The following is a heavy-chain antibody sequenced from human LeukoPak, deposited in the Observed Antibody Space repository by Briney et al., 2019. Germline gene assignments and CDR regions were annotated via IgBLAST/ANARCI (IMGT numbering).Heavy chain of an antibody. D-gene: IGHD3-22*01. CDR3: AKAGSGHYYDY. CDR1: GFAFNSYD. CDR2: ITTDT. V-gene: IGHV3-23*01. J-gene: IGHJ4*02. Sequence: GGSLRLSCAASGFAFNSYDMTWVRRAPGKGLEWVSLITTDTYYADSVRGRFTISRDNSKNTPYLQMNSLRADDTAVYYCAKAGSGHYYDYWGQGTLVTVSS.